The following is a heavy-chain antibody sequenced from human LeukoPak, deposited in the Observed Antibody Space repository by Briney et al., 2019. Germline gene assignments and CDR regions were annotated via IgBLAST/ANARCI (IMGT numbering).Heavy chain of an antibody. D-gene: IGHD6-13*01. CDR1: GGSISSGSYY. CDR2: IYTSGST. V-gene: IGHV4-61*02. CDR3: ACSIAAAGTYAFDI. Sequence: SETLSLTCTVSGGSISSGSYYWSWIRQPAGKGLEWIGRIYTSGSTNYNPSLKSRVTISVDTSKNQFSLKLSSVTAADTAVYYCACSIAAAGTYAFDIWGQGTMVTVSS. J-gene: IGHJ3*02.